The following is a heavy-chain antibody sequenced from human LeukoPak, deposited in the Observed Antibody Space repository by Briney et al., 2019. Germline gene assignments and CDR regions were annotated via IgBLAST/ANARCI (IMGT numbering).Heavy chain of an antibody. V-gene: IGHV3-21*06. J-gene: IGHJ4*02. CDR3: ATETNGRHYDY. CDR1: GLTFSTSG. D-gene: IGHD1-14*01. Sequence: GGSLRLSCTASGLTFSTSGFNWVRHAPGKGREWVASIGPTGSDRYHADSIKGRFTISRDNANNFLYLQMNSLRAEDTAVYYCATETNGRHYDYWGQGTLLTVSS. CDR2: IGPTGSDR.